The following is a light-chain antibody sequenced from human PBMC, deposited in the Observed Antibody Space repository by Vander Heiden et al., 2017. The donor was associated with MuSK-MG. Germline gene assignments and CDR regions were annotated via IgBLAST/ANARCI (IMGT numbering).Light chain of an antibody. CDR2: APK. CDR1: SLRSYS. Sequence: SSGLTQAPAVSVALGGTVRITCHGDSLRSYSACGYQQKPGRTHVVVAYAPKQRPSGIPDRFSGSSSGNTDSLTITATQAEDEADYYCNSRDSSDQHPHVVFGGGTKLTVL. J-gene: IGLJ2*01. V-gene: IGLV3-19*01. CDR3: NSRDSSDQHPHVV.